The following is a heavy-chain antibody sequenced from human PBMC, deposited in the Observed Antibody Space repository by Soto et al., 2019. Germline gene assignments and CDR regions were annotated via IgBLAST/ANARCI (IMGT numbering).Heavy chain of an antibody. D-gene: IGHD6-13*01. CDR1: GGTFSSYT. V-gene: IGHV1-69*02. CDR3: TSMGIAAAGTQNFDY. Sequence: QVQLVQSGAEVKKPGSSVKVSCKASGGTFSSYTISWVRQAPGQGLEWMGRIIPILGIANYAQKFQGRVTITADKSTSTAYRELSSMRSEDTAVYYCTSMGIAAAGTQNFDYWGQGTLVTVSS. CDR2: IIPILGIA. J-gene: IGHJ4*02.